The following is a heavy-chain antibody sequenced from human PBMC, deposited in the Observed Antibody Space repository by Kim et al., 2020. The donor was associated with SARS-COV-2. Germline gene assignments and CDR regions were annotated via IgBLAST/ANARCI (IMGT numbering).Heavy chain of an antibody. D-gene: IGHD3-3*01. J-gene: IGHJ4*02. V-gene: IGHV3-23*01. CDR2: ISGNSGTT. CDR3: AREPDYTTYAFDD. CDR1: GITSNTDA. Sequence: GGSLRLSCVASGITSNTDAMSWVRQAPGKGLEWVSAISGNSGTTKYAGSVKGRFTISRDNSKNTLYLQMNSLRAEDTAIYYCAREPDYTTYAFDDWGQGTLVTVSS.